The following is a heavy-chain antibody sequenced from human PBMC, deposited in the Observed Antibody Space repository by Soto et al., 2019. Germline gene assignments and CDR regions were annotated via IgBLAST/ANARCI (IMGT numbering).Heavy chain of an antibody. CDR3: TTGSIEGV. Sequence: EVQLVESGGGFIYPGGSLRLSCAASGLTISNAWMNWVRQAPGKGLEWVGRIKTNTEGGTTDYAAAVKCRFTVSRDDSKNTLYLQMNSLKTADTAVYYCTTGSIEGVWGQGTTATFSS. CDR2: IKTNTEGGTT. D-gene: IGHD3-22*01. CDR1: GLTISNAW. J-gene: IGHJ6*02. V-gene: IGHV3-15*07.